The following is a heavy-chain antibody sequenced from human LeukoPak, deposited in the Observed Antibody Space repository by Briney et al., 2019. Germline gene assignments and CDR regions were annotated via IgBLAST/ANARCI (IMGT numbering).Heavy chain of an antibody. CDR1: GFTFSDYY. Sequence: GGSPRLSCAASGFTFSDYYMSWIRQAPGKGLEWVSYISSSGSTIYYADSVKGRFTISRDNAKNSLYLQMNSLRAEDTAVYYCARPGRQWELWGAFDIWGQGTMVTVSS. V-gene: IGHV3-11*01. D-gene: IGHD1-26*01. CDR3: ARPGRQWELWGAFDI. CDR2: ISSSGSTI. J-gene: IGHJ3*02.